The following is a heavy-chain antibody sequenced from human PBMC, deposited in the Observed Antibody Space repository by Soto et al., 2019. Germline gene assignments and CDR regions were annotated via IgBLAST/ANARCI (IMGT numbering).Heavy chain of an antibody. CDR3: ARVGAGTTDY. J-gene: IGHJ4*02. CDR2: IYYSGST. V-gene: IGHV4-59*01. CDR1: GGSISSYY. Sequence: PSETLSLTCTVSGGSISSYYWSWIRQPPGKGLEWIGNIYYSGSTNYNPSLKSRVTISVDTSKNQFSLKLSSVTAADTAVYYCARVGAGTTDYWGQGTLVTVSS. D-gene: IGHD1-7*01.